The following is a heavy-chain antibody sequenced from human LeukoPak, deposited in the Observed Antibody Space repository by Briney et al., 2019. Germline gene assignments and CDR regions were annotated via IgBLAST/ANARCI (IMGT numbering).Heavy chain of an antibody. J-gene: IGHJ3*02. V-gene: IGHV3-30*02. CDR2: IRYDGSDK. D-gene: IGHD6-13*01. CDR1: GFTFSSYG. CDR3: AKDSGAAYSSSWYLWAFDI. Sequence: GGSLRLSCAASGFTFSSYGMHWVRQAPGKGLEWVAFIRYDGSDKYYADSVKGRFTISRDNSKNTLYLQMNSLRAEDTAVYYCAKDSGAAYSSSWYLWAFDIWGQGTMVTVSS.